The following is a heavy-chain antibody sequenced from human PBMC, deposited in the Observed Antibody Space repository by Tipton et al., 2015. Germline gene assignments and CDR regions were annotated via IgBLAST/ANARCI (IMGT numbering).Heavy chain of an antibody. CDR2: IYYSGST. D-gene: IGHD3-10*01. Sequence: TLSLTCTVSGGSIRSYYWSWIRQPPGKGLEWIGYIYYSGSTNYNPSLKSRVTISVDTSKNRFSLKLSSVTAADTAVYYCARHKDSGTYPLDYWGQGTLVTVSS. J-gene: IGHJ4*02. CDR3: ARHKDSGTYPLDY. CDR1: GGSIRSYY. V-gene: IGHV4-59*07.